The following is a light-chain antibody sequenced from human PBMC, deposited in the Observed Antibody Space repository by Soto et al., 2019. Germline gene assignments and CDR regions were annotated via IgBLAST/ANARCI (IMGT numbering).Light chain of an antibody. J-gene: IGLJ1*01. Sequence: QSVLTQPPCASGSPGQSGTISCTGTSSDVGDNYVSWYQQHLGKAPKLIIYEVSQRPSGVPDRFSGSKSGNTASLTVSGLQTEDEADYYGSAYAGSNNFVFGSGTKVTVL. V-gene: IGLV2-8*01. CDR2: EVS. CDR1: SSDVGDNY. CDR3: SAYAGSNNFV.